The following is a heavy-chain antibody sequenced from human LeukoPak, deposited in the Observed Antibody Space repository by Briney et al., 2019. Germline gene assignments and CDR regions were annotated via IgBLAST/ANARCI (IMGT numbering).Heavy chain of an antibody. CDR2: MYTSGST. Sequence: SQTLSLTCTVSGGSISSGSYYWSWIRQPAGRGLEWIGRMYTSGSTNYNPSLKSRVTISVDTSKNQFSLKLSSVTAADTAVYYCARGFVAASTGAWCFDYWGQGTLVTVSS. D-gene: IGHD1-26*01. J-gene: IGHJ4*02. CDR3: ARGFVAASTGAWCFDY. V-gene: IGHV4-61*02. CDR1: GGSISSGSYY.